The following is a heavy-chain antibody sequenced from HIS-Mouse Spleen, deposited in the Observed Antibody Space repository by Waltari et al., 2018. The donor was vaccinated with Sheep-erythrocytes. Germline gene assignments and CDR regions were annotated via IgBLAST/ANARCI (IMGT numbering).Heavy chain of an antibody. D-gene: IGHD4-17*01. V-gene: IGHV3-53*01. CDR1: GFTVSSNY. CDR3: ARGHPDYGDYDAFDI. J-gene: IGHJ3*02. CDR2: IYGGGST. Sequence: EVQLVESGGGLIQPGGSLRLSCAASGFTVSSNYMSWVRQAPGKGLWWVSVIYGGGSTYYADSVKGRFTISRDNSKNTLYLQMNSLRAEDTAVYYCARGHPDYGDYDAFDIWGQGTMVTVSS.